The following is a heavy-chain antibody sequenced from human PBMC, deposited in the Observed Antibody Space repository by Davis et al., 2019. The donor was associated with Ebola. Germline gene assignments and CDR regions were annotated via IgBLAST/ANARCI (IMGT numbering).Heavy chain of an antibody. CDR3: AREGGFWSGYSH. CDR1: GYTFTSYG. V-gene: IGHV1-18*01. D-gene: IGHD3-3*01. CDR2: ISAYNGNT. J-gene: IGHJ4*02. Sequence: ASVKVSCKASGYTFTSYGISWVRQAPGQGLEWMGWISAYNGNTNYAQKLQGRVTMTRDTSTSTVYMELSSLRSEDTAVYYCAREGGFWSGYSHWGQGTLVTVSS.